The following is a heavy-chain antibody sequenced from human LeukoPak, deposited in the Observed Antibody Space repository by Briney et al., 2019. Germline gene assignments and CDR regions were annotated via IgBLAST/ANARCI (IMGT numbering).Heavy chain of an antibody. CDR3: ARDQGIYNHRIIDS. CDR2: ISAYNGNT. J-gene: IGHJ4*02. Sequence: GASVKVSCKASAGTFSSYAISWVRQAPGQGLEWMGWISAYNGNTNFAQEFQGRVTMTTDTSTSTASMELRSLRSDDTAVYYCARDQGIYNHRIIDSWGQGTLVTVSS. D-gene: IGHD5-12*01. V-gene: IGHV1-18*01. CDR1: AGTFSSYA.